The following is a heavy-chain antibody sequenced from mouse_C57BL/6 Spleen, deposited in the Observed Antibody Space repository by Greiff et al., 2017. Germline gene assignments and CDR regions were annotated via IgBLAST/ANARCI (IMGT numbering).Heavy chain of an antibody. CDR2: INPGSGGT. D-gene: IGHD4-1*01. Sequence: QVQLQQSGAELVRPGTSVTVSCTASGYAFTNYLIEWVKQRPGQGLEWIGVINPGSGGTNYNEKFKGKATLTADKSSSTAYMQLSSLTSEDSAVYFCARNWDYFDYWGQGTTLTVSS. CDR1: GYAFTNYL. J-gene: IGHJ2*01. V-gene: IGHV1-54*01. CDR3: ARNWDYFDY.